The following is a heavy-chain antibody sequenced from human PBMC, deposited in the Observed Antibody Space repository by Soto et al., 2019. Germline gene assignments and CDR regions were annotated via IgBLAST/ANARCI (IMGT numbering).Heavy chain of an antibody. J-gene: IGHJ5*02. Sequence: GGSLRLSCAASGFTVSSNYMSWVRQAPGKGLEWVSVIYSGGSTYYADSVKGRFTISRDNSKNTLYLQMNSLRAEDTAVYYCARGSDRSGRNSMIGPFDPWGQGTLVTVSS. V-gene: IGHV3-53*01. CDR1: GFTVSSNY. CDR2: IYSGGST. D-gene: IGHD3-22*01. CDR3: ARGSDRSGRNSMIGPFDP.